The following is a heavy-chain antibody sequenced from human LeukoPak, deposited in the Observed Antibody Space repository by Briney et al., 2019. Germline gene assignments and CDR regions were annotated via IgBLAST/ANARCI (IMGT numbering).Heavy chain of an antibody. CDR3: ATVPYCSGGACYAYFVY. V-gene: IGHV4-34*01. CDR1: GVSFSGYY. CDR2: INQSGST. J-gene: IGHJ4*02. D-gene: IGHD2-15*01. Sequence: PSETLSLTCAVYGVSFSGYYWSWIRQTPGKGLEWIGEINQSGSTNYNPSLKSRVTMSVDTSKNQFSLTLTSVTAADTAVYYCATVPYCSGGACYAYFVYWGLGNQVTVSS.